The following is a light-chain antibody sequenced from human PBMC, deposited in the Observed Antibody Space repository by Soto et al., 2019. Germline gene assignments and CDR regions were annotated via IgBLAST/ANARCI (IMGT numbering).Light chain of an antibody. J-gene: IGLJ1*01. CDR1: SSDAGGYNY. CDR2: DVS. Sequence: QSVLTQPASVSGSPGQSITISCTGTSSDAGGYNYVSWYQQHPGKAPKLMIYDVSNRPSGVSNRFSGSKSGNTASLTISGLQAEDEADYYCSSYTSSSTRVFGTGTRSPS. V-gene: IGLV2-14*01. CDR3: SSYTSSSTRV.